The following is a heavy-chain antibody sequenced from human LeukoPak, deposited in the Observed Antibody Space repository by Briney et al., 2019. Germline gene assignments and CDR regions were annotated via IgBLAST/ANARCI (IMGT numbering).Heavy chain of an antibody. Sequence: ASVKVSCKASGYTFTSYDINWVRQATGQGLEWMGWMNPNSGNTGYAQKFQGRVTMTRNTSISTAYMELSSLRSDDTAVYYCARGDIVVLPAGIPHNWFDPWGQGTLVTVSS. J-gene: IGHJ5*02. D-gene: IGHD2-2*02. CDR2: MNPNSGNT. CDR3: ARGDIVVLPAGIPHNWFDP. CDR1: GYTFTSYD. V-gene: IGHV1-8*01.